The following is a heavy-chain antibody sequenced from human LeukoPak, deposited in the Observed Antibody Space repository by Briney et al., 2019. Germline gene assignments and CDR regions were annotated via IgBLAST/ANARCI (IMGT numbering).Heavy chain of an antibody. J-gene: IGHJ4*02. CDR3: ARGRERGSSSSFTDY. Sequence: ASVKVSCKASGGTFSSYAINWVRQATGQGLEWMGWMNPNSANTGYAQKFQGRVTITRNTSISTTYMELSSLRFEDTAVYYCARGRERGSSSSFTDYWGQGTLVIVSS. CDR1: GGTFSSYA. CDR2: MNPNSANT. D-gene: IGHD6-6*01. V-gene: IGHV1-8*03.